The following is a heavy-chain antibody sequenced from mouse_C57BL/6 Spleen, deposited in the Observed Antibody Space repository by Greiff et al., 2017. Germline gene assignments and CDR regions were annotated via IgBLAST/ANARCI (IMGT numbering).Heavy chain of an antibody. CDR1: GYTFTSYW. J-gene: IGHJ1*03. D-gene: IGHD4-1*01. CDR2: IHPSDSDT. Sequence: VQLQQPGAELVKPGASVKVSCKASGYTFTSYWMHWVKQRPGQGLEWIGRIHPSDSDTNYNQKFKGKATLTVDKSSSTAYMQLSRLTSEDSAVYYCAIANWDYWYFDVWGTGTTVTVSS. V-gene: IGHV1-74*01. CDR3: AIANWDYWYFDV.